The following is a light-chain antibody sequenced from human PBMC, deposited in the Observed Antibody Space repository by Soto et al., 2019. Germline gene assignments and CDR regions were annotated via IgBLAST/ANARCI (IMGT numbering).Light chain of an antibody. CDR2: EVT. Sequence: QSVLTQPPSASGSPGQSVTISCTGTSSDIGGYGYVSWYQQHPGKAPKLMIFEVTKRASGVSGRFSGSKSGNTASLTVSGLQADDEADYFWSSYAGSNTDVVFGGGTKLTVL. CDR3: SSYAGSNTDVV. CDR1: SSDIGGYGY. J-gene: IGLJ2*01. V-gene: IGLV2-8*01.